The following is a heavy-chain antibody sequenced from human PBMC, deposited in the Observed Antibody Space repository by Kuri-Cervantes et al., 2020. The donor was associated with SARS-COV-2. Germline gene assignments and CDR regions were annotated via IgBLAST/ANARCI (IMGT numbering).Heavy chain of an antibody. CDR3: ARGREGVVPATILGLGYFLYFSMDV. V-gene: IGHV4-31*03. CDR1: GDSIISGGYF. CDR2: IYYSGST. Sequence: SETLSLTCTVSGDSIISGGYFWSWIRQHPGKGLEWIGYIYYSGSTYYNPSLKSRVTISVDTSKNQSSLKLSSVTAADTAVYYCARGREGVVPATILGLGYFLYFSMDVWGKGTSVTVSS. J-gene: IGHJ6*03. D-gene: IGHD2-2*01.